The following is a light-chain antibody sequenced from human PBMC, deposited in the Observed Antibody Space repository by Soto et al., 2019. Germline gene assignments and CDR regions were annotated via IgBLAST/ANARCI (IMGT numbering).Light chain of an antibody. J-gene: IGKJ4*01. CDR2: AAS. CDR1: QGIGND. CDR3: LQDNNYPLT. V-gene: IGKV1-6*01. Sequence: AVELTHSPSSLSASVGDTVTITCRASQGIGNDLGWYQQKSGKAPKLLIYAASNLQSAVPSRFSGSGSGTDFTLTISGLQPEDVATYYCLQDNNYPLTFGGGTKVDIK.